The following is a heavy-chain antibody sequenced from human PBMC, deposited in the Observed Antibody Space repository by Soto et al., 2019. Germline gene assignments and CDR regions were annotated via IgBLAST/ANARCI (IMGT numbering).Heavy chain of an antibody. CDR2: IYYSGST. V-gene: IGHV4-59*01. CDR3: AMAYYGSAYGMDV. D-gene: IGHD3-10*01. J-gene: IGHJ6*02. Sequence: QVQLQESGPGLVKPSETLSLTCTVSGGSISSYYWSWIRQPPGKGLEWIGYIYYSGSTNYNPSLKSRVTISVDTSKNQFSLKLSSVTAADTAVYYCAMAYYGSAYGMDVWGQGTTVTVSS. CDR1: GGSISSYY.